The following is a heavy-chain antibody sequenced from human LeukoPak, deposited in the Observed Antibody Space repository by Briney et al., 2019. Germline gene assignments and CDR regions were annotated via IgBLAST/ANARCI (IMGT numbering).Heavy chain of an antibody. V-gene: IGHV3-21*01. J-gene: IGHJ4*02. D-gene: IGHD3-22*01. CDR3: ATQPYDSSGYCPY. Sequence: PGGSLRLSCAASGITFSSYSMNWVRQAPGKGLEWVSSISSSSSYIYYADSVKGRFTISRDNAKNSLYLQMNSLRAEDTAVYYCATQPYDSSGYCPYWGQGTLATVSS. CDR1: GITFSSYS. CDR2: ISSSSSYI.